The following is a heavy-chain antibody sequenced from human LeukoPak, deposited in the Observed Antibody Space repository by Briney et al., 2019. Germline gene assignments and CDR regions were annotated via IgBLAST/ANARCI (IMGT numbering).Heavy chain of an antibody. D-gene: IGHD3-22*01. CDR2: ISSSGSTI. CDR1: GFTFSSYE. CDR3: ARVGYFDGDAFDI. Sequence: GGSLRLSCAASGFTFSSYEMNWVRQAPGKGLEWVSYISSSGSTIYYADSVKGRFTISRDNAKNSLYLQMNSLRAEDTAVYYCARVGYFDGDAFDIWGQGTMVTVSS. V-gene: IGHV3-48*03. J-gene: IGHJ3*02.